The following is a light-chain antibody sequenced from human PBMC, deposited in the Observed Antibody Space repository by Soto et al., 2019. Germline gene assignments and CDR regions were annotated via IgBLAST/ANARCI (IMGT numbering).Light chain of an antibody. CDR3: CSYTRSDTVV. CDR2: EVT. Sequence: QSALTQPASVSGSLGQSITISCTAAGSDVGTYNLVSWYQQHPGKAPKLVIYEVTKRPSGASNRFSGSKSGNTASPTISALQAEDEADYYCCSYTRSDTVVFGGGTKLTVL. CDR1: GSDVGTYNL. V-gene: IGLV2-23*02. J-gene: IGLJ2*01.